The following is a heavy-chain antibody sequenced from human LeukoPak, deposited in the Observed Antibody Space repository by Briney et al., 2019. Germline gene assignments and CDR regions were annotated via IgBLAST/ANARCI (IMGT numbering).Heavy chain of an antibody. CDR3: ARTMYYYGSGDSDY. CDR1: GASITSAY. Sequence: SETLSLTCTVSGASITSAYWSWIRQPAGKGLEWIGHIYTSGSTNFHPSLKSRVTMSLDTSKNQFSLKLSSATAADTAVYYCARTMYYYGSGDSDYWGQGTLVTVSS. D-gene: IGHD3-10*01. CDR2: IYTSGST. V-gene: IGHV4-4*07. J-gene: IGHJ4*02.